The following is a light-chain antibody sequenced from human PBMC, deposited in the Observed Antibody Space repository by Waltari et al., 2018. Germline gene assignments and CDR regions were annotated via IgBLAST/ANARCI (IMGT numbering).Light chain of an antibody. CDR3: LQHNDYPAT. Sequence: DIQLTQSPSSLSASVGDRVTITCRASQAIRDDLSWHQQKPEKAPKRLIYAASSLQSGVPSRFSGSGSGTEFTLTITSLQPEDFATYDCLQHNDYPATFGQGTRLEFK. CDR2: AAS. V-gene: IGKV1-17*01. CDR1: QAIRDD. J-gene: IGKJ5*01.